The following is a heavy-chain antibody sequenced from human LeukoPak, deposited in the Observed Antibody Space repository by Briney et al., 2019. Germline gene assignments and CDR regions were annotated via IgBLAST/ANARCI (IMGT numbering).Heavy chain of an antibody. J-gene: IGHJ4*02. CDR3: AKGIAGSRSSSSPDY. CDR2: ISGSDGST. D-gene: IGHD2-2*01. V-gene: IGHV3-23*01. Sequence: GGSLRLSCAASGFTFSNYAMSWVRKAPGKGLQWVSAISGSDGSTNFADSVRGRFTISRDNSKNTLYLQIDSLRAEDTAIYYCAKGIAGSRSSSSPDYWGQGTLVTVSS. CDR1: GFTFSNYA.